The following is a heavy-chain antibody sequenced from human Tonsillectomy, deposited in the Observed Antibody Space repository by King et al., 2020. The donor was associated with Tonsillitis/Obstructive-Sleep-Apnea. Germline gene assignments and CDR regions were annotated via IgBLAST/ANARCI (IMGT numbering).Heavy chain of an antibody. V-gene: IGHV3-30*04. D-gene: IGHD3-10*01. J-gene: IGHJ4*02. CDR3: ARAGRGI. Sequence: VQLVESGGGVVQPGRSLRLSCAASGFTFSSYAMHWVRQAPGKGLEWVAVISHDGSNKYYADAAKGRFTISRDNSKNKLYLQMNSLRAEDTAVYYCARAGRGIWGQGTLVTVSS. CDR2: ISHDGSNK. CDR1: GFTFSSYA.